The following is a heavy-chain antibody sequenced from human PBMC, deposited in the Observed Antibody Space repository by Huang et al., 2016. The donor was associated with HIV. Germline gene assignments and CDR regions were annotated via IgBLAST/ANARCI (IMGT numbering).Heavy chain of an antibody. CDR1: GGTFSKYA. CDR3: ARGQLGSYGDYDVLY. V-gene: IGHV1-69*13. D-gene: IGHD4-17*01. CDR2: ISPRFGNP. Sequence: QVQLVQSGAEVKTPGSSVNVSCKASGGTFSKYAISWVRQAPGQGLEWRGGISPRFGNPNYARKFQGRVTITADDSTSTTYVEVSSLRSEDTALYYCARGQLGSYGDYDVLYWGQGTLVTVSS. J-gene: IGHJ4*02.